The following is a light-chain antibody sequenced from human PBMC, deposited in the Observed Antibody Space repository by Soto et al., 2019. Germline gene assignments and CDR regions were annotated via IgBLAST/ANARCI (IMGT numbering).Light chain of an antibody. CDR3: QQYDNWPPNT. CDR2: DAS. CDR1: QSISSN. J-gene: IGKJ5*01. Sequence: EIVMTHAAATLSVSPGERATLSCWASQSISSNLAWYQQKPGQAPRLLIFDASTRATGIPARFSGSGSGTEFTLTISSLQSEDFAVCYCQQYDNWPPNTFGQGTRLEVK. V-gene: IGKV3-15*01.